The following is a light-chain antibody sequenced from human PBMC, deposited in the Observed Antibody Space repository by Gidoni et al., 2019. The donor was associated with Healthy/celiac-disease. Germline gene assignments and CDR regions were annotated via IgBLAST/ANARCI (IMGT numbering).Light chain of an antibody. CDR3: MQALQTPWT. CDR1: QSLLHSNGYNY. CDR2: LGS. V-gene: IGKV2-28*01. J-gene: IGKJ1*01. Sequence: DIVMTQSPLSLPVTPGEPASISCRSSQSLLHSNGYNYLDWYLQKPGQSQQLLFYLGSTRASGVPDSFSGSGSGTDFTLKISRVEAEDVGVYYCMQALQTPWTFGQGTKVEIK.